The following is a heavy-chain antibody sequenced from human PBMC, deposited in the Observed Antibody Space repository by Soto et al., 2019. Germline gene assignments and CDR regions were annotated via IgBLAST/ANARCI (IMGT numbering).Heavy chain of an antibody. CDR2: IKKDGSQK. V-gene: IGHV3-7*01. J-gene: IGHJ4*02. CDR3: ARSGSEVDY. CDR1: GLTFSHYW. Sequence: EVQLVESGGDLVQPGGSLRLSCAASGLTFSHYWMTWVRQAPGKGLEWVANIKKDGSQKNYVDSVKGRFTVSRDNAKNSLYLQMHSLRAEDTAMYYCARSGSEVDYWGQGTLVIVSS. D-gene: IGHD3-10*01.